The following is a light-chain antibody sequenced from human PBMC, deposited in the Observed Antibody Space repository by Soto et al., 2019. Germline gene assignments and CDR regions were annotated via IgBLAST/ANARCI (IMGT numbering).Light chain of an antibody. Sequence: ETVMTQSPATLSVSLGERATLSCRASQSVSSKLAWYQQKPGQPPSLLLYDASTRATGTPARFSGSGSGTEFTLTISSLQSEDFAVYYCQQYDYWPRTFGQGTHVEIK. CDR1: QSVSSK. CDR3: QQYDYWPRT. CDR2: DAS. J-gene: IGKJ1*01. V-gene: IGKV3-15*01.